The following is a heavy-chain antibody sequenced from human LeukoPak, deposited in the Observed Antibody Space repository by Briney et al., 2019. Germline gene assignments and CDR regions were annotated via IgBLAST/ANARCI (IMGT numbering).Heavy chain of an antibody. CDR2: TSYDGSNK. J-gene: IGHJ6*02. CDR1: GFTFVDYA. V-gene: IGHV3-30*04. CDR3: ARGEYYYGMDV. D-gene: IGHD1-26*01. Sequence: SGGSLRLSCAASGFTFVDYAMHWVRQAPGKGLEWVAVTSYDGSNKAYADSVKGRFTISRDNSKNTLFLQMDSLRTDDTAIYYCARGEYYYGMDVWGQGTTVTVSS.